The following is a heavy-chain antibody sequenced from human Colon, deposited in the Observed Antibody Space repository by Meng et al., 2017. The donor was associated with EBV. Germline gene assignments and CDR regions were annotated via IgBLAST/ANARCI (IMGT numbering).Heavy chain of an antibody. CDR3: ARDDNGAPDY. J-gene: IGHJ4*02. Sequence: VQLVQSVSELKKPEASMKVSCKASGFTFVSYTLNWVRQAPGQGLEWMGWINTNTGNPTYAQGFTGRFVFSLDTSVSTAYLQISSLKAEDTAMYYCARDDNGAPDYWGQGTLVTVSS. D-gene: IGHD1-14*01. V-gene: IGHV7-4-1*02. CDR1: GFTFVSYT. CDR2: INTNTGNP.